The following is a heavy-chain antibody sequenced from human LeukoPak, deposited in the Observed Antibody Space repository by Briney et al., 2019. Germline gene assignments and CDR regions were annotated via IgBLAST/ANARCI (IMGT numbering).Heavy chain of an antibody. D-gene: IGHD3-22*01. V-gene: IGHV4-61*01. CDR1: GGYIATSSYY. Sequence: PSETLSLTCTVSGGYIATSSYYWSWIRQPPGKGLEWIGYIYYSGSTNYNPSLKSRVTISVDTSKNQFSLKLSSVTAADTAAYYCARDLSDYDSSGLFDYWGQGTLVTVSS. CDR3: ARDLSDYDSSGLFDY. CDR2: IYYSGST. J-gene: IGHJ4*02.